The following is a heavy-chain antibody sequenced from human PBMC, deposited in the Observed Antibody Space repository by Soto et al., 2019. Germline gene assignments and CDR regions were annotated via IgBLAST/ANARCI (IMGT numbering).Heavy chain of an antibody. Sequence: QVQLVESGGGVVQPGRSLRLSCAASGFTFSSYGMHWVRQAPGKGLEWVAVIWYDGSNKYYADSVKGRFTISRDNSKNTLYLQMNSLRAEDTAVYYCARDQVIGRYYYYGMDVWGQGTTVTVSS. D-gene: IGHD3-16*02. J-gene: IGHJ6*02. CDR3: ARDQVIGRYYYYGMDV. V-gene: IGHV3-33*01. CDR1: GFTFSSYG. CDR2: IWYDGSNK.